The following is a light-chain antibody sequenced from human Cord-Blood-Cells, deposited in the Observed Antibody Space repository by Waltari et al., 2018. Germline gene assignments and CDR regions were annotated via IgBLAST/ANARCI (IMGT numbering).Light chain of an antibody. CDR1: SSDVGSYNL. CDR3: CSYAGSSTWV. CDR2: AGS. V-gene: IGLV2-23*01. Sequence: QSALTQPASVSGSPGQSITISCTGTSSDVGSYNLVSWYQQHPGKAPKLMIYAGSKRPSGVFNRCSGSNSGKTVSLTISGLQAEDAVDYYCCSYAGSSTWVFGGGTKLTVL. J-gene: IGLJ3*02.